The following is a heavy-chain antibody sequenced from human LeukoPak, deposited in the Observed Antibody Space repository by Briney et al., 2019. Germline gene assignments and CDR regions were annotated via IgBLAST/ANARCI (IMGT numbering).Heavy chain of an antibody. CDR1: GGSISSYY. CDR3: AGGGDSGGYYYPMFDY. J-gene: IGHJ4*02. D-gene: IGHD3-22*01. Sequence: SETLSLTCTVSGGSISSYYWSWIRQPPGKGLEWIGYIYYSGSTNYNPSLKSRVTISVDTSKNQFSLKLNSVTAADTAVYYCAGGGDSGGYYYPMFDYWGQGTLVTVSS. CDR2: IYYSGST. V-gene: IGHV4-59*01.